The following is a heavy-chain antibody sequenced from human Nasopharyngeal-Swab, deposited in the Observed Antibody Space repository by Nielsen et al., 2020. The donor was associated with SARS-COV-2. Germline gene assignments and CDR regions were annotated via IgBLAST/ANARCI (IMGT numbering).Heavy chain of an antibody. J-gene: IGHJ2*01. V-gene: IGHV3-53*01. D-gene: IGHD2-21*02. CDR3: ARSRLPGVFSVTASWYFDL. Sequence: VRQAPGKGPEWVSVIYSGGSRHYADSVKGRFTISRDNSKNALYLQMNSLRAEDTAVYYCARSRLPGVFSVTASWYFDLWGRGTLVTVSS. CDR2: IYSGGSR.